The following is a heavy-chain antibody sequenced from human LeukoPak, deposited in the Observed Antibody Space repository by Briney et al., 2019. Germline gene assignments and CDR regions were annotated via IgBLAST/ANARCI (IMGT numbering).Heavy chain of an antibody. V-gene: IGHV3-48*03. CDR3: ARDGDIAADSAPYYFDY. J-gene: IGHJ4*02. D-gene: IGHD6-25*01. CDR1: GFTLSYYE. Sequence: GGSLRLSCAASGFTLSYYEMIWVRQAPGKGLEWVSYITGGSTTKNYADSVKGRFTISRDNAKNSLYLQMNSLRAEDTAIYYCARDGDIAADSAPYYFDYWGQGILVTVSS. CDR2: ITGGSTTK.